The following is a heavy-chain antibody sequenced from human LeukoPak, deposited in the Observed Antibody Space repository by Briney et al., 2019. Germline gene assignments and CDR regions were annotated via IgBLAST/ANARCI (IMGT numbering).Heavy chain of an antibody. J-gene: IGHJ4*02. CDR3: ARDNSGWSVDY. Sequence: ASVKVSCKASGYTFSSYDMHWVRQAPGQGLEGMGIISPSGDYTRYAQKLQGRVSMTLDTSTSTVYMELNSLESEDTAMYYCARDNSGWSVDYWGQGTLVTVTS. CDR1: GYTFSSYD. D-gene: IGHD6-19*01. CDR2: ISPSGDYT. V-gene: IGHV1-46*04.